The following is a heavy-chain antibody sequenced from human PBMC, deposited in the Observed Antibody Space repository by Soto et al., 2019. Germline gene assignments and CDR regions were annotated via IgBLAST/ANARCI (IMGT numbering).Heavy chain of an antibody. D-gene: IGHD3-9*01. CDR1: GFSFDGYR. Sequence: EMKMVQSGGGLVQPGGSLRLSCEGSGFSFDGYRMTWVAQAPGKGLEWVAHIKQDGSEKYYVASVEGRFTISRDNVKNSVFLQMSSLRAEDTAVYYCARAKGYILGSDWSSRYYGLDVWGQGTTVTVSS. J-gene: IGHJ6*02. CDR3: ARAKGYILGSDWSSRYYGLDV. V-gene: IGHV3-7*01. CDR2: IKQDGSEK.